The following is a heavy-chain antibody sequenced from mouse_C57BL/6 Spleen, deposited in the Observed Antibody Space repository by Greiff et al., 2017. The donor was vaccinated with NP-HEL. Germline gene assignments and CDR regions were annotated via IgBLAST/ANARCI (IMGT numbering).Heavy chain of an antibody. Sequence: EVKLMESGEGLVKPGGSLKLSCAASGFTFSSYAMSWVRQTPEKRLEWVAYISSGGDYINYADTVKGRFTISRDNARNTLYLQMSSLKSEDTAMYYCTGYGNYGYFDVWGTGTTVTVSS. CDR2: ISSGGDYI. CDR3: TGYGNYGYFDV. J-gene: IGHJ1*03. V-gene: IGHV5-9-1*02. D-gene: IGHD2-1*01. CDR1: GFTFSSYA.